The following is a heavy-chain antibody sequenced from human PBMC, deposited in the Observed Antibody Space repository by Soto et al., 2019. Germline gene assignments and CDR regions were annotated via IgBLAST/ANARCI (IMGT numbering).Heavy chain of an antibody. D-gene: IGHD2-2*01. Sequence: SETLSLTCTVSGGSISSGDYYWSWVRQPPGKGLEWIGYIFYSGSTYYSPSLQSRITISVDTSKNQFSLKLSSVTAADTAVYYCARYYCSNTSCFLFDSWGQGTLVTVSS. CDR3: ARYYCSNTSCFLFDS. J-gene: IGHJ4*02. V-gene: IGHV4-30-4*01. CDR2: IFYSGST. CDR1: GGSISSGDYY.